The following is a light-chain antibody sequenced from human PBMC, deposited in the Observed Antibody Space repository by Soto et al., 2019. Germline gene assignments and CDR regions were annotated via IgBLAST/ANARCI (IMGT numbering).Light chain of an antibody. V-gene: IGKV3-11*01. J-gene: IGKJ1*01. CDR1: QSVSTY. Sequence: EIVLTQSPATLSLSPGERATLSCRASQSVSTYLAWYQQKPGQAPRLLIYDASTRATGIPARLSGSGSGTDFPLTISSLEPEDFAVYYCQQRSNWTPTWTFGQGTKVEIK. CDR2: DAS. CDR3: QQRSNWTPTWT.